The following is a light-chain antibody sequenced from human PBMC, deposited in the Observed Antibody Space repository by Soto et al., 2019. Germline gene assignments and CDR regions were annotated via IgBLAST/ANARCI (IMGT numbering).Light chain of an antibody. CDR2: LGS. Sequence: DIVMTQSPLSLPVTPGEPASISCRSSQSLLHSNGYNYLDWYLQNPGQSPQLLISLGSSRASGVPDRFSGSGSGTDFTLKISRVEAEDGGLYYFMQALQTPFTFGPGTKVHIQ. CDR1: QSLLHSNGYNY. J-gene: IGKJ3*01. V-gene: IGKV2-28*01. CDR3: MQALQTPFT.